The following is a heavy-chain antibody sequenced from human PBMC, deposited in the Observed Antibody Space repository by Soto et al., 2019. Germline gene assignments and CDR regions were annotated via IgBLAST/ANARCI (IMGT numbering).Heavy chain of an antibody. CDR3: AREAV. V-gene: IGHV3-7*05. Sequence: EVQLVESGGGLVQPGGSLRLSCAASGFTFSGYWMSWVRQAPGKGLEWVANIKQDGSEQFYVDSVKGRFTISRDNAKNSLYLQMNSMRAEDTAVYYCAREAVWGQGTRVTVSS. J-gene: IGHJ6*02. CDR2: IKQDGSEQ. CDR1: GFTFSGYW.